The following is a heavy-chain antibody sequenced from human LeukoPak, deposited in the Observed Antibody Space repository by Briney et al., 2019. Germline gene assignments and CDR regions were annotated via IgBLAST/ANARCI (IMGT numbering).Heavy chain of an antibody. D-gene: IGHD2-2*02. CDR3: GGRATAIPGDAFDI. CDR1: GFTFSSYA. Sequence: GGSLRLSCAASGFTFSSYAMSWVRQAPGKGLEWVSAIMGSGGSTYYADSVKGRFTISRDNTKNTLYLQMNSLRAEDTAVYYCGGRATAIPGDAFDIWGQGTMVTVSS. CDR2: IMGSGGST. V-gene: IGHV3-23*01. J-gene: IGHJ3*02.